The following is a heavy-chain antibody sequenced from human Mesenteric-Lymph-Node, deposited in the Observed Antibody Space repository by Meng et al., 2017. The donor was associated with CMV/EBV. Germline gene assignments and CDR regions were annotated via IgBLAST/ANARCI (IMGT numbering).Heavy chain of an antibody. V-gene: IGHV3-74*01. D-gene: IGHD5-24*01. J-gene: IGHJ4*02. CDR2: INSDGSST. Sequence: GGSLRLSCAASGFSFSKYWMHWVRQAPGKGLMWVSRINSDGSSTDYADSVKGRSTISRDNAKKSLYLQMDSLRAEDTAVYYCALSRDGYNWEFFLDYWGQGTLVTVSS. CDR1: GFSFSKYW. CDR3: ALSRDGYNWEFFLDY.